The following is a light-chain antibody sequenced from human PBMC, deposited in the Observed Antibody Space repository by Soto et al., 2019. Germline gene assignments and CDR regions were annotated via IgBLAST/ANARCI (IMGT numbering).Light chain of an antibody. CDR2: GAS. CDR3: QQYGSSPWT. Sequence: EIVLTQSPGALSLSPGERATLSCRASQSVTSNYLAWYQQKPGQAPRLLIYGASSRATGIPDRFSGSGSGTDFTLTINRLEPVDFAVYYCQQYGSSPWTFGQGTKVEIK. V-gene: IGKV3-20*01. J-gene: IGKJ1*01. CDR1: QSVTSNY.